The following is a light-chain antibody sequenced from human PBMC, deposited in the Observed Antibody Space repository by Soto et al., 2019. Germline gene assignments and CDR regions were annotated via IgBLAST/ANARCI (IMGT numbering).Light chain of an antibody. CDR3: QQYNSYSWT. V-gene: IGKV3-20*01. J-gene: IGKJ1*01. CDR2: GAS. Sequence: EIVLTQSPGTLSLSPGERATLSCRASQSVSSSYLAWYQQKPGQAPRLLIYGASSRATGIPDRFSGRGSGAEYTLTISSLQPDDFATYYCQQYNSYSWTFGQGTKVDI. CDR1: QSVSSSY.